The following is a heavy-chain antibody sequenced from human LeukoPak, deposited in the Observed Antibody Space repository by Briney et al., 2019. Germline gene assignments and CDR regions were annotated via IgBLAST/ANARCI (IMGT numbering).Heavy chain of an antibody. D-gene: IGHD3-22*01. J-gene: IGHJ4*02. CDR2: IYTGGNT. V-gene: IGHV3-53*01. Sequence: GGSLGLSCASSGFTVDSNYLSWVRQAPGKGLEWVSTIYTGGNTYYAASVKGRFTISRDFSKNTVFLHMNSLRAEDTAMYYCARGDDSGYYDYFDYWGQGALVTVSS. CDR3: ARGDDSGYYDYFDY. CDR1: GFTVDSNY.